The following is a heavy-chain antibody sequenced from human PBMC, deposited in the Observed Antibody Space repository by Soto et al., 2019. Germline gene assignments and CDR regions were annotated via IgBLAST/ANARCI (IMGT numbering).Heavy chain of an antibody. V-gene: IGHV4-30-4*01. CDR2: IYYSGST. CDR1: GGSISSGDYY. D-gene: IGHD5-18*01. CDR3: ARGVRAYSAFFGATWFDP. Sequence: SETLSLTCTVSGGSISSGDYYWSWIRQPPGKGLEWIGYIYYSGSTYYNPSLKSRVTISVDTSKNQFSLKLSSVTAADTAVYYGARGVRAYSAFFGATWFDPWGQGTLVTVSS. J-gene: IGHJ5*02.